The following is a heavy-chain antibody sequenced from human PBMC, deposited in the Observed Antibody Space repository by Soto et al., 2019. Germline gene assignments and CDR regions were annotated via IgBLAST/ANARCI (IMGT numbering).Heavy chain of an antibody. CDR1: GYTFTSYD. J-gene: IGHJ4*02. CDR3: ARHYYDSSAYY. D-gene: IGHD3-22*01. CDR2: ISAYNGNT. Sequence: ASVKVSCKASGYTFTSYDIIWVRQAPGQGLEWMGWISAYNGNTNYAQKFQGRATMTTDTSTSTAYMELRSLRSDDTAVYYCARHYYDSSAYYWGQGTLVTVSS. V-gene: IGHV1-18*01.